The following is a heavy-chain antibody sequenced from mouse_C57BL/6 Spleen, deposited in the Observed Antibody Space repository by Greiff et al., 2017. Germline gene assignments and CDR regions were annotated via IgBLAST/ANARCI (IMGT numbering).Heavy chain of an antibody. CDR2: ISYDGSN. D-gene: IGHD1-1*01. Sequence: EVHLVESGPGLVKPSQSLSLTCSVTGYSITSGYYWNWIRQFPGNKLEWMGYISYDGSNNYNPSLKNRISITRDTSKNQFFLKLNSVTTEDTATYYCARRDYYGFAYWGQGTLVTVSA. V-gene: IGHV3-6*01. CDR1: GYSITSGYY. J-gene: IGHJ3*01. CDR3: ARRDYYGFAY.